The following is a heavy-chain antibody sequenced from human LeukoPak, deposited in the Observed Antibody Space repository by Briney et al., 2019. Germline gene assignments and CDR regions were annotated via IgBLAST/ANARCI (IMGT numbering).Heavy chain of an antibody. CDR3: ARGSSAYYDSGSYYSPGY. Sequence: SVKVSCKASGGTFSNYAFSWVRQAPGQGLEWMGGIIPIFGTTNYAQKFQGRVTVTTDESTSTVYMEVSSLRSDDTAVYYCARGSSAYYDSGSYYSPGYWGQGTLVAVSS. J-gene: IGHJ4*02. D-gene: IGHD3-10*01. CDR1: GGTFSNYA. CDR2: IIPIFGTT. V-gene: IGHV1-69*05.